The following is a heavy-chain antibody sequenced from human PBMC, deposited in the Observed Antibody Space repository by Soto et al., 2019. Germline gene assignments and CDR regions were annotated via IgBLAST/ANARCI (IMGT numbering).Heavy chain of an antibody. V-gene: IGHV3-15*01. CDR3: GTGSAFDI. J-gene: IGHJ3*02. CDR1: GFTFSNSY. Sequence: EVQLVESGGGLVKPGGSLRLSCAASGFTFSNSYMTWGRQTPGKGLEWLGRIKRKSDGETTDYAVPVIGRFTISRDDAKSTVYLQMNSLKTEDTAMYYCGTGSAFDIWGQGTMVTVSS. D-gene: IGHD7-27*01. CDR2: IKRKSDGETT.